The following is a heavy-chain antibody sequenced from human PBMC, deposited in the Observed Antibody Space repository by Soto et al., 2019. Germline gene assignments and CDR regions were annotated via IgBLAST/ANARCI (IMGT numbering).Heavy chain of an antibody. CDR1: GFTFGGSA. D-gene: IGHD6-19*01. V-gene: IGHV3-73*01. Sequence: VGSLRLSCAASGFTFGGSAMHWVRQASGKGLEWVGHIRSKTNSYATAYAESVKGRFTISRDDSMNTAYLQMNSLKTEDTAVYFCTRQTDAVQWLVVPTDYNFDYWGQGTLVTVSS. CDR3: TRQTDAVQWLVVPTDYNFDY. CDR2: IRSKTNSYAT. J-gene: IGHJ4*02.